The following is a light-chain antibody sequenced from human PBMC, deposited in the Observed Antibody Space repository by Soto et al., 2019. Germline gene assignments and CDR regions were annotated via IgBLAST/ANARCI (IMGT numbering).Light chain of an antibody. J-gene: IGKJ4*01. CDR2: GAS. Sequence: EIVLTQSPGTLSLSPGERATLSCRASQSVSSSYLAWYQQKPGQAPRLLIYGASSRATGIPDRFSGSESGTAFTLTISRLEPEDLAVYECQQYGISPTFGGGTKVEIK. V-gene: IGKV3-20*01. CDR1: QSVSSSY. CDR3: QQYGISPT.